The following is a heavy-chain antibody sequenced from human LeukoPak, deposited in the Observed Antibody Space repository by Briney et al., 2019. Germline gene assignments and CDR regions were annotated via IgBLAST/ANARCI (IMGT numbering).Heavy chain of an antibody. D-gene: IGHD6-6*01. V-gene: IGHV1-69*01. Sequence: SVKVSCKASGGTFSSYAISWVRQAPGQGLEWMGGIIPIFGTANHAQKFQGRVTITADESTSTAYMELSSLRSEDTAVYYCARDEYSSSSPDNWGQGTLVTVSS. J-gene: IGHJ4*02. CDR3: ARDEYSSSSPDN. CDR2: IIPIFGTA. CDR1: GGTFSSYA.